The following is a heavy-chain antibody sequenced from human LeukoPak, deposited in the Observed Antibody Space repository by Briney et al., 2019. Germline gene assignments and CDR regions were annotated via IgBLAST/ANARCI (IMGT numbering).Heavy chain of an antibody. CDR2: ISGSGGST. Sequence: PGGSLRLSCAASGFTFSSYAMSWVRQAPGKGLEWVSAISGSGGSTYYADSVKGRFTISRDNSKNTLYLQMNSLRAEDTAVYYCAKDKHYCSGGRCYPTTDWFDPWGQGTLVTVSS. D-gene: IGHD2-15*01. CDR1: GFTFSSYA. J-gene: IGHJ5*02. V-gene: IGHV3-23*01. CDR3: AKDKHYCSGGRCYPTTDWFDP.